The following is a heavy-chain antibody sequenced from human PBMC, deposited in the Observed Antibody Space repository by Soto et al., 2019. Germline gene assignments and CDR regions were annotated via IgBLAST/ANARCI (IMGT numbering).Heavy chain of an antibody. V-gene: IGHV3-23*01. CDR2: ISGSGGST. CDR1: GFPFSSYA. CDR3: AKSRSVGATMPPGY. J-gene: IGHJ4*02. Sequence: GGSLRLSCAASGFPFSSYAMSWVRQAPGKGLEWVSAISGSGGSTYYADSVKGRFTISRDNSKNTLYLQMNSLRAEDTAVYYCAKSRSVGATMPPGYWGQGTLVTVSS. D-gene: IGHD1-26*01.